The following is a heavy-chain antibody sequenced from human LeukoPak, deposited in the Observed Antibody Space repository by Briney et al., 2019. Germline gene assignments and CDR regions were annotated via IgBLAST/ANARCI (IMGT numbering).Heavy chain of an antibody. Sequence: GESLQISCQASGYTFTSYWIGWVRPMPGKGLEWMGIIYPGDSDTRYSPSFQGQVTISADKSISTAYLQWSSLKASDTAMYYCARKVATSYYYMDVWGKGTTVTVSS. J-gene: IGHJ6*03. V-gene: IGHV5-51*01. CDR1: GYTFTSYW. CDR2: IYPGDSDT. D-gene: IGHD5-12*01. CDR3: ARKVATSYYYMDV.